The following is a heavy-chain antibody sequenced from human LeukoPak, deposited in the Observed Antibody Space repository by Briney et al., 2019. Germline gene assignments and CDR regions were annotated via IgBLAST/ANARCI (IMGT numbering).Heavy chain of an antibody. J-gene: IGHJ4*02. CDR1: GFTFSSYS. V-gene: IGHV3-30*03. D-gene: IGHD3-16*02. CDR3: ARRAIGSALDF. Sequence: TGGSLRLSCAASGFTFSSYSMNWVRRTPAKGLEWVAVISYDGVNIFYAESVRGRFTISRDNSKNTLYLEMNSLRIEDTALYYCARRAIGSALDFWGQGTLVTVSS. CDR2: ISYDGVNI.